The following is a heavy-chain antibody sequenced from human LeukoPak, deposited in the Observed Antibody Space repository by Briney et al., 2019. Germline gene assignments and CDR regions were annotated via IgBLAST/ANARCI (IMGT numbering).Heavy chain of an antibody. V-gene: IGHV3-74*01. Sequence: GGSLRLSCAASGFTFSSYWMHWVRQAPGKGLVWVPRINSDGSSTSYADSVKGRFTISRDNAKNPLYLQMNSLRAEDTAVYYCARGGTATYFDYWGQGTLVTVSS. CDR3: ARGGTATYFDY. J-gene: IGHJ4*02. CDR1: GFTFSSYW. D-gene: IGHD4-17*01. CDR2: INSDGSST.